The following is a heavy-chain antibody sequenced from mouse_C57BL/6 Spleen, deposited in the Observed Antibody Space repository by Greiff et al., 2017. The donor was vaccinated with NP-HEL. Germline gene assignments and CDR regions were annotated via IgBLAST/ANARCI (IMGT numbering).Heavy chain of an antibody. D-gene: IGHD2-1*01. CDR2: IWSDGST. CDR3: ARHEGNYCYAMDY. V-gene: IGHV2-6-1*01. J-gene: IGHJ4*01. Sequence: QVQLQESGPGLVAPSQRLSITCTVSGFSLTSYGVHWVRQPPGKGLEWLVVIWSDGSTTYNSALKSRMSISKDTSKSQVFLKMNSLQTYDTAMDYSARHEGNYCYAMDYWGQGTSVTVSP. CDR1: GFSLTSYG.